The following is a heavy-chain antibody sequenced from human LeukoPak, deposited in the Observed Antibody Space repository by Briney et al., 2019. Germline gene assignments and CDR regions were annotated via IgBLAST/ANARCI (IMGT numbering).Heavy chain of an antibody. J-gene: IGHJ3*02. V-gene: IGHV1-18*01. Sequence: AASVKVSCKASGYTFTTYGISWVRQAPGQGLEWMGWISTYNGNTNYAQKLQGRVTMTTDTSTSTAYMELRSLRSDDTAVYYCAGGIYGDSAFDIWGQGTMVTVSS. CDR1: GYTFTTYG. CDR2: ISTYNGNT. CDR3: AGGIYGDSAFDI. D-gene: IGHD4-17*01.